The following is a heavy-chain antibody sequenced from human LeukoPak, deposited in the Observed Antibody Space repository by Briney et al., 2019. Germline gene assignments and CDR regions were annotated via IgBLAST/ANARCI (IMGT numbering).Heavy chain of an antibody. CDR1: GYTFTSYD. Sequence: ASVKVSCKASGYTFTSYDINWVRQATGQGLEWMGWMNPNSGNTGYAQKFQGRVTMTRNTSISTAYMELSSLRAEDTAVYYCAREFSDYGDYFGNAFDIWGQGTMVTVSS. CDR3: AREFSDYGDYFGNAFDI. J-gene: IGHJ3*02. D-gene: IGHD4-17*01. CDR2: MNPNSGNT. V-gene: IGHV1-8*01.